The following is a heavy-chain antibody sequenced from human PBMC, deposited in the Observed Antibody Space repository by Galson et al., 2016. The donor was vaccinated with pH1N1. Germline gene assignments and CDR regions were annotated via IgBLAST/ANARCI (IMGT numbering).Heavy chain of an antibody. Sequence: SLRLSCAASGFTFSSYSMNWVRQAPGKGLEWVSYISSSSSTIYYADSVKGRFTISRDNDKNSLYLQMNSLRAEDTAVYYCARVSYDSSGYYYHYYYGMDVWGQGTTVTVSS. CDR1: GFTFSSYS. D-gene: IGHD3-22*01. V-gene: IGHV3-48*01. J-gene: IGHJ6*02. CDR3: ARVSYDSSGYYYHYYYGMDV. CDR2: ISSSSSTI.